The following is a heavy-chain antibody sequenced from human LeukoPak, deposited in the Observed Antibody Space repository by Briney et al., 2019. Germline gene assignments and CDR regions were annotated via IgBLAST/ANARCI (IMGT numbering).Heavy chain of an antibody. J-gene: IGHJ4*02. Sequence: GGSLRLSCAASGFTFGSYAMHWVRQAPGKGLEWVAVISYDGSNKYYADSVKGRFTISRDNSKNTLYLQMNSLRAEGTAVYYCARDLNSSGNLDYWGQGTLVTVSS. CDR1: GFTFGSYA. V-gene: IGHV3-30-3*01. CDR2: ISYDGSNK. D-gene: IGHD6-19*01. CDR3: ARDLNSSGNLDY.